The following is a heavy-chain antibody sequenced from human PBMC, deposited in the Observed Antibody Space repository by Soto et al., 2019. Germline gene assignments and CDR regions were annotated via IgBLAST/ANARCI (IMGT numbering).Heavy chain of an antibody. CDR2: ISGSGGST. J-gene: IGHJ4*02. CDR3: AKYPSYYYDSSGYYTFDY. D-gene: IGHD3-22*01. V-gene: IGHV3-23*01. CDR1: VFTVISYA. Sequence: GGSPRLSCAASVFTVISYAMSWFRQAAGNGVEWVSAISGSGGSTYYADSVKGRFTISRDNSKNTLYLQMNSLRAEDTAVYYCAKYPSYYYDSSGYYTFDYWGQGTLVTVSS.